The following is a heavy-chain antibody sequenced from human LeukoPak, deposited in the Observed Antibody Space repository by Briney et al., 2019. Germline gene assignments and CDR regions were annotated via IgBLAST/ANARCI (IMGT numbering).Heavy chain of an antibody. V-gene: IGHV3-20*04. CDR3: ARLRDFWSGYYAFDI. D-gene: IGHD3-3*01. CDR1: GFTFYDYR. J-gene: IGHJ3*02. CDR2: INWSGGST. Sequence: GGPLRLSCAASGFTFYDYRVSWVRQAPGKGLEWGSCINWSGGSTGYAVSVKGRFTISRDNAKNSLYLQMNSLRAEDTALYYCARLRDFWSGYYAFDIWGQGTMVTVSS.